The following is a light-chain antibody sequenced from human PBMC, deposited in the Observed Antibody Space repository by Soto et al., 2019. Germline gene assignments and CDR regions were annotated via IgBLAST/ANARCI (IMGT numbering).Light chain of an antibody. CDR1: QVISKY. Sequence: IQLTQSPSSLSASVGDRVTITCRASQVISKYLAWYQQKPGTAPKLLIYLASTLQGGVPSRFSGSGSGTDFSLTISSLEPEDFAVYYCQQRSNGPWTFGQGTKVEIK. CDR2: LAS. CDR3: QQRSNGPWT. J-gene: IGKJ1*01. V-gene: IGKV1-9*01.